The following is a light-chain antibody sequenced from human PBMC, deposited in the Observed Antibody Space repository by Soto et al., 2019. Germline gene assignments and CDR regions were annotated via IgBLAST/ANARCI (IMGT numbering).Light chain of an antibody. CDR1: QALSNY. J-gene: IGKJ4*01. CDR2: SAS. Sequence: DIQFTQSPSVLSASVGDTVTITCRASQALSNYLAWYQQKPGKAPDLLIYSASTLQSGVPSRFSGSGSETELSLTIRALQPEDFATYYCQQLSRYPLTFGGGTKVDIK. CDR3: QQLSRYPLT. V-gene: IGKV1-9*01.